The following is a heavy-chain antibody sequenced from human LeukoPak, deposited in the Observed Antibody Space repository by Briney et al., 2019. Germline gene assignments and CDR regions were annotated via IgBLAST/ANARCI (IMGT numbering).Heavy chain of an antibody. Sequence: GGSLRLSCAASGFTFSSYGMHWVRQAPGKGLEWVAVISYDGSNKYYADSVKGRFTISRDNSKNTLYLQMNSLRAEDTAVHYCSANLYVDTAMVVSYYGMDVWGKGTTVTVSS. J-gene: IGHJ6*04. CDR1: GFTFSSYG. V-gene: IGHV3-30*03. D-gene: IGHD5-18*01. CDR3: SANLYVDTAMVVSYYGMDV. CDR2: ISYDGSNK.